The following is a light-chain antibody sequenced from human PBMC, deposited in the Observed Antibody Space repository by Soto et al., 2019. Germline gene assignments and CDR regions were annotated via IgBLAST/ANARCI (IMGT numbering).Light chain of an antibody. CDR2: DTS. CDR1: QSVSSY. Sequence: EIVLTQSPATLSLSPGERAPLSCRASQSVSSYLAWYQQKPGQAPRLLIYDTSNRATGIPGRFSGSGSGTDFTLTISSLEPEDFAVYYCQQRSNSWTFGQGTKVEIK. CDR3: QQRSNSWT. J-gene: IGKJ1*01. V-gene: IGKV3-11*01.